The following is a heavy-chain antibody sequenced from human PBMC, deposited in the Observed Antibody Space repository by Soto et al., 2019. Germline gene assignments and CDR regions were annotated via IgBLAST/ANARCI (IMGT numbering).Heavy chain of an antibody. CDR3: ARCASGRYYNYYAMDV. V-gene: IGHV3-48*02. D-gene: IGHD2-15*01. J-gene: IGHJ6*02. CDR1: GFTFSTYS. CDR2: ISGRSSAI. Sequence: GGSLRLSCAASGFTFSTYSLTWVRQAPGKGLEWVSYISGRSSAIYYADSVKGRFTISRDNAKNSLYLQMNSLRDEDTAVYYCARCASGRYYNYYAMDVWGQGTTVTVYS.